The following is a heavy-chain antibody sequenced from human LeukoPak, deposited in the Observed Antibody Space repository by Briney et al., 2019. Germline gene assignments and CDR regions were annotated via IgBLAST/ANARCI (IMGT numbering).Heavy chain of an antibody. CDR1: GDSFSSVTDY. CDR3: ARRQLTIFGVVLYYMDV. Sequence: SETLSLTCTVSGDSFSSVTDYWAWIRQPPGKGLEWIASDDYSGGTYYNPSLESRVAISADMSKNQFSLKLSSVTAADTAVYYCARRQLTIFGVVLYYMDVWGKGTTVTVSS. J-gene: IGHJ6*03. CDR2: DDYSGGT. V-gene: IGHV4-39*07. D-gene: IGHD3-3*01.